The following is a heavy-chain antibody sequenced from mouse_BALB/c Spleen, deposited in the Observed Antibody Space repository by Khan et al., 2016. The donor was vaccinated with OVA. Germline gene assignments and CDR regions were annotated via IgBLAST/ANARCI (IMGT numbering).Heavy chain of an antibody. CDR3: AKHLILYPYYCDY. CDR1: GFSLTDYG. V-gene: IGHV2-6-5*01. CDR2: IWGGGIT. Sequence: QVQLKQSGPGLVAPSQSLSITCTVSGFSLTDYGVSWIRQPPGKGLEWLGVIWGGGITYYNSALKSRLSISKDNSKSQVFLKMNSLQTDDTSMYYCAKHLILYPYYCDYGGQGTTLTVSS. J-gene: IGHJ2*01.